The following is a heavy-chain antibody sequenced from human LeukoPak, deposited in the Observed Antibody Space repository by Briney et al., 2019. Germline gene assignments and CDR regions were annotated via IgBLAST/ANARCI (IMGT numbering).Heavy chain of an antibody. J-gene: IGHJ4*02. CDR1: GFIVSSNY. D-gene: IGHD2/OR15-2a*01. CDR2: IYDELRT. V-gene: IGHV3-53*01. Sequence: GGSLRLSCAASGFIVSSNYMSWVRQAPGKGLEWVSVIYDELRTNYADSVKGRFTISRDNSKNTLFLQMNSLRAEDTAVYYCARGGNKEFDYWGQGTLDTISS. CDR3: ARGGNKEFDY.